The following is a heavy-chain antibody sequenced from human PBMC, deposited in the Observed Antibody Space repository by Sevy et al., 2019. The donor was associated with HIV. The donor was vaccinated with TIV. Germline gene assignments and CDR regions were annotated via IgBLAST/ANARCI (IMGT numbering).Heavy chain of an antibody. D-gene: IGHD3-22*01. V-gene: IGHV5-51*01. CDR1: GYSFTSHW. J-gene: IGHJ4*02. Sequence: GESLKISCKGSGYSFTSHWIGWVRHMPGKGLEWMGIIYPDDSDTRYSPSFQGQVTFSAVKSISTAYVKWGCLKASDSAMYYCATSRSGYFDSSGYHIYWGQGTLVTVSS. CDR2: IYPDDSDT. CDR3: ATSRSGYFDSSGYHIY.